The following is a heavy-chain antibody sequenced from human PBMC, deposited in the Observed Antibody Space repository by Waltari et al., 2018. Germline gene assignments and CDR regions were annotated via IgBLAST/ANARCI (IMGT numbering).Heavy chain of an antibody. V-gene: IGHV1-24*01. Sequence: QVQLVQSGAEVKKPGASVKVSCKVSGYTLTELSMHWVRPAPGKGLEWMGGFDPEDGGTIYAQKFQGRVTMTEDTSTDTAYMALSSLRAEDTAVYYCATVGGVVPAAIRGNWFDPWGQGTLVTVSS. J-gene: IGHJ5*02. CDR2: FDPEDGGT. CDR3: ATVGGVVPAAIRGNWFDP. D-gene: IGHD2-2*01. CDR1: GYTLTELS.